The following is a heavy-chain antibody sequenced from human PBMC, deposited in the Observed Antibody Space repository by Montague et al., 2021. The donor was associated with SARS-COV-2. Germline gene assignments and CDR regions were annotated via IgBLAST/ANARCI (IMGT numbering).Heavy chain of an antibody. CDR2: INHSGST. V-gene: IGHV4-34*01. Sequence: SETLSLTCAVYGGSFSGYYWNWIRQPQGKGLERIGEINHSGSTNYNPSLKSRVAMSVDTSKNQFSLKLSLVTAADTAVYYCARGARQGYDFRLGSFDSWGQGTLVTVSS. CDR3: ARGARQGYDFRLGSFDS. D-gene: IGHD3/OR15-3a*01. CDR1: GGSFSGYY. J-gene: IGHJ4*02.